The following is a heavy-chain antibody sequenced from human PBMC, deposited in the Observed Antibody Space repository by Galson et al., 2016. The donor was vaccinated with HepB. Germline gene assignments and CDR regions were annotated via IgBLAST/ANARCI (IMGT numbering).Heavy chain of an antibody. CDR2: INPSGGRT. CDR3: ARDRGGDIIRGLDY. J-gene: IGHJ4*02. D-gene: IGHD3-10*01. V-gene: IGHV1-46*01. Sequence: SVKVSCKASGGTFSNYAITWVRQAPGQGLEWMGMINPSGGRTSYAQKFQGRVTMTRDTSTSTVYMELSSLRSEDTAVYYCARDRGGDIIRGLDYWGQGTLVTVSS. CDR1: GGTFSNYA.